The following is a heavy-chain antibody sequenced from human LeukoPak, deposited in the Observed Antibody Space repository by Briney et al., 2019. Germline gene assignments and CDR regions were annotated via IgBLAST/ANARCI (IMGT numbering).Heavy chain of an antibody. Sequence: GGSLRLSCAASGITFSSYAMHWVRQAPGKGLEWVSYISSSGSTIYYADSVKGRFTISRDNAKNSLYLQMNSLRAEDTAVYYCAELGITMIGGAWGKGTTVTISS. J-gene: IGHJ6*04. D-gene: IGHD3-10*02. CDR2: ISSSGSTI. V-gene: IGHV3-48*03. CDR1: GITFSSYA. CDR3: AELGITMIGGA.